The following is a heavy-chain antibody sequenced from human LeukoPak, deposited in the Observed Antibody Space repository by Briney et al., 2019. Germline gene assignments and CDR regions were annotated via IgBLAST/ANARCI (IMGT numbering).Heavy chain of an antibody. CDR1: GGSISSGDYY. Sequence: PSETLSLTCTVSGGSISSGDYYWSWIRQPPGKGLEWIGYIYYSGSTYYNPSLKSRVTISVDTSKNQFSLKLSSVTAADTAVYYCARGTYYYDSSGYYYVYYFDYWGQGTLVTVSS. CDR3: ARGTYYYDSSGYYYVYYFDY. D-gene: IGHD3-22*01. V-gene: IGHV4-30-4*02. J-gene: IGHJ4*02. CDR2: IYYSGST.